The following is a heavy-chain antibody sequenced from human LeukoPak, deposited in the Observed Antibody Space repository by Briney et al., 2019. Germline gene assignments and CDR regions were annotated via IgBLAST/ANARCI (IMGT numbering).Heavy chain of an antibody. CDR2: IKSKTDGGTT. J-gene: IGHJ4*02. D-gene: IGHD2-2*02. CDR3: TTFHYCSSTSCYRGFDY. V-gene: IGHV3-15*01. CDR1: GFTFSNAW. Sequence: GGSLRLSCAASGFTFSNAWMSWVRQAPGKGLEWVGRIKSKTDGGTTDYAAPVKGRFTISRDDSKNTLYLQMNSLKTEDTAVYYCTTFHYCSSTSCYRGFDYWGQGTLVTVTS.